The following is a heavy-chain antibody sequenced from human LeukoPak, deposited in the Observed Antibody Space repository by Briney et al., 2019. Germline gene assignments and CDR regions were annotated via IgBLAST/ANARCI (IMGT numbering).Heavy chain of an antibody. CDR3: AKEIRYTGTTGLPDY. J-gene: IGHJ4*02. D-gene: IGHD1-7*01. CDR2: ISSSGSTI. Sequence: GGSLRLSCAASGFTFSSYEMNWVRQAPGKGLEWVSYISSSGSTIYYADSVKGRFTISRDNAKNSLYLQMNSLRAEDTALYYCAKEIRYTGTTGLPDYWGQGTLVTVSS. V-gene: IGHV3-48*03. CDR1: GFTFSSYE.